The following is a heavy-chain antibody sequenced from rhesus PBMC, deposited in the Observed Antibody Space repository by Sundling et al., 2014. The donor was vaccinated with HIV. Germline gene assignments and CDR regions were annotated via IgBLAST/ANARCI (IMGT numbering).Heavy chain of an antibody. CDR2: IDGGIGRT. D-gene: IGHD3-9*01. J-gene: IGHJ4*01. CDR1: GGSISDYYY. CDR3: ARGLYDGDNGLYYTVFDY. V-gene: IGHV4-106*01. Sequence: QVQLQESGPGLVKPSETLSLTCAVYGGSISDYYYWAWMRQSPGKGLDWIGEIDGGIGRTNYNPSLKSRVTISRDTSKNHVSLILNSVTAADTAVYYCARGLYDGDNGLYYTVFDYWGRGVLVTVSS.